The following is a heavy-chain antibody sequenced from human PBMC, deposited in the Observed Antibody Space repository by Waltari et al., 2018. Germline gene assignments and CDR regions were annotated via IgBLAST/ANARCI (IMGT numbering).Heavy chain of an antibody. CDR1: GFTFSSYR. CDR2: ISSSSSYI. J-gene: IGHJ4*02. D-gene: IGHD1-26*01. Sequence: EVQLVESGGGLVKPGGSLSLSCAASGFTFSSYRMNWVRQAPGKGLEWVSSISSSSSYIYYADSVKGRFTISRDNAKNSLYLQMNSLRAEDTAVYYCARDRSGYSGSFGYWGQGTLVTVSS. CDR3: ARDRSGYSGSFGY. V-gene: IGHV3-21*01.